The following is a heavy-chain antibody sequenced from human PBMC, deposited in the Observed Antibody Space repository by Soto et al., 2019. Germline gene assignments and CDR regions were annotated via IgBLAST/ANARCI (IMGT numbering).Heavy chain of an antibody. CDR3: ARDREGSGWYSDY. J-gene: IGHJ4*02. Sequence: ASVKVSCKASGNTVPNYAIHWVRQAPGQGLEWMGIINPSRGSTSYAQKFQGRVTMTRDTSTSTVYMELSSLRSEDTAVYYCARDREGSGWYSDYWGQGTLVTVSS. D-gene: IGHD6-19*01. V-gene: IGHV1-46*01. CDR1: GNTVPNYA. CDR2: INPSRGST.